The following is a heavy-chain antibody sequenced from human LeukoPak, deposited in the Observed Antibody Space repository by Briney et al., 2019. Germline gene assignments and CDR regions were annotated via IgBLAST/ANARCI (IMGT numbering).Heavy chain of an antibody. D-gene: IGHD3-22*01. V-gene: IGHV3-21*03. CDR3: VRLRRNSERNGYYYYYNF. J-gene: IGHJ4*02. Sequence: PGGSLTLSCAASGFTFSDFSINWLPQAPGKGLEWFSYINPTSTCIYYAYAVEGRFTISRDNAKSSLYLQMNNLRAEYTALYDCVRLRRNSERNGYYYYYNFWGQGVLVTVSS. CDR1: GFTFSDFS. CDR2: INPTSTCI.